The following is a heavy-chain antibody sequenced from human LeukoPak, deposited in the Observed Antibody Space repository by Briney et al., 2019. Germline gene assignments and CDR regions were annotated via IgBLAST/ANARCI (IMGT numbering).Heavy chain of an antibody. V-gene: IGHV1-69*05. Sequence: SVKVSCKASGGTFSSYAISWVRQAPGQGLEWMGRIIPIFGTANYAQKFQGRVTITTDESTSTAYMELSSLRSEDTAVYYCATSPPCSGGSCFSNWFDPWGQGTLVTVS. CDR2: IIPIFGTA. D-gene: IGHD2-15*01. J-gene: IGHJ5*02. CDR3: ATSPPCSGGSCFSNWFDP. CDR1: GGTFSSYA.